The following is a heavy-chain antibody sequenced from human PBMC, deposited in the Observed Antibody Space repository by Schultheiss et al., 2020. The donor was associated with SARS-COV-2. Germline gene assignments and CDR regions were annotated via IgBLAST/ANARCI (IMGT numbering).Heavy chain of an antibody. CDR2: ISAYNGNT. CDR3: ARGGTYYYDSSRGSGFDP. J-gene: IGHJ5*02. Sequence: ASVKVSCKASGYTFTSYGISWVRQAPGQGLEWMGWISAYNGNTNYAQKFQGRVTMTRDTSISTAYMELSRLRSDDTAVYYCARGGTYYYDSSRGSGFDPWGQGTLVTVSS. CDR1: GYTFTSYG. V-gene: IGHV1-18*01. D-gene: IGHD3-22*01.